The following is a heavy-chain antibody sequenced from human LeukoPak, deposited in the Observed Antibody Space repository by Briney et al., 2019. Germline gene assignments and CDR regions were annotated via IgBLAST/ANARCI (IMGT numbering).Heavy chain of an antibody. Sequence: SETLSLTCTVSGGSISSGDYYWSWIRQPPGKGLEWIGYIYYSGSTYYNPSLKSRVTISVDTSKNQFSLKLSSVTAADTAVYYCARDFSIAAAGTRIWYFDLWGRGTLVTVSS. CDR3: ARDFSIAAAGTRIWYFDL. V-gene: IGHV4-30-4*01. CDR2: IYYSGST. D-gene: IGHD6-13*01. J-gene: IGHJ2*01. CDR1: GGSISSGDYY.